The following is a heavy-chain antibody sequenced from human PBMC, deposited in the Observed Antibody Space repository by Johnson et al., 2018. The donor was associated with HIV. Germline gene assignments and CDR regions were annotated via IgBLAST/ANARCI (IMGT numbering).Heavy chain of an antibody. CDR3: AKDEAQTLASAGRDAFDF. V-gene: IGHV3-11*04. D-gene: IGHD6-13*01. CDR2: ITSSGSSV. CDR1: GFIFSKYN. Sequence: QVQLVESGGGLVKPGGSLRLSCEVSGFIFSKYNMAWIRQAPGKGLECLSYITSSGSSVYYTDSVKGRFTISRDNAKTSLFLRMNGLRPEDTAVYYCAKDEAQTLASAGRDAFDFWGQGTAVTV. J-gene: IGHJ3*01.